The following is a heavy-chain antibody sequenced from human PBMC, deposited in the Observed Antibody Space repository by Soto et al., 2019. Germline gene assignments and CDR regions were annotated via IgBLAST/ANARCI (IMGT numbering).Heavy chain of an antibody. CDR1: RGTLSRYS. D-gene: IGHD6-13*01. J-gene: IGHJ6*02. CDR3: ARDWKQQLVRPYYYYGMDV. V-gene: IGHV1-69*13. CDR2: IIPIFGTA. Sequence: APAKVSFKASRGTLSRYSMSSVRQDPGKRLEWMGGIIPIFGTANYAQKFQGRVTITADESTSTAYMELSSLRSEDTAVYYCARDWKQQLVRPYYYYGMDVWGQGTTVTVSS.